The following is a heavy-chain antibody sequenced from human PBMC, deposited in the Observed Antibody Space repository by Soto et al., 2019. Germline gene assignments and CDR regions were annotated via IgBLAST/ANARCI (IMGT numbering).Heavy chain of an antibody. CDR2: INHSGST. V-gene: IGHV4-34*01. CDR1: GGSFSGYY. CDR3: ARGRHSGYGTHDY. J-gene: IGHJ4*02. D-gene: IGHD5-12*01. Sequence: PSETLSLTCAVYGGSFSGYYWSWIRQPPGKGLEWIGEINHSGSTNYNPSLKSRVTISVDTSKNQFSLKLSSVTAADTAVYYCARGRHSGYGTHDYWGQGTLVTVSS.